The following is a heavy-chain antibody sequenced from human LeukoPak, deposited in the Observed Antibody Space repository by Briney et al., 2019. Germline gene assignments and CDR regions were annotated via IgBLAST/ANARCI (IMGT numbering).Heavy chain of an antibody. CDR3: ASSEPLYYDFWSGYYRFDY. Sequence: SETLSLTCTVSGGSISSYYWNWIRQPPGKGLEWIGYIYYSGSTNYNPSLKSRVTISVDTSKNQFSLKLSSVTAADTAVYYCASSEPLYYDFWSGYYRFDYWGQGTLVTVSS. CDR2: IYYSGST. D-gene: IGHD3-3*01. CDR1: GGSISSYY. V-gene: IGHV4-59*01. J-gene: IGHJ4*02.